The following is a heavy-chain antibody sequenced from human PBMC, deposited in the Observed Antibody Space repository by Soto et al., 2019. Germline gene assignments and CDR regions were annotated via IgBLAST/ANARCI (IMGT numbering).Heavy chain of an antibody. CDR3: ARDEGRWDYYYYYMDV. Sequence: GGSLRLSCAASGFTFSDYYMSWIRQAPGKGLEWVSYISSSGSTIYYADSVKGRFTISRDNAKNSLYLQMNSLRAEDTAVYYCARDEGRWDYYYYYMDVWGKGTTVTVSS. CDR2: ISSSGSTI. J-gene: IGHJ6*03. CDR1: GFTFSDYY. D-gene: IGHD3-16*01. V-gene: IGHV3-11*01.